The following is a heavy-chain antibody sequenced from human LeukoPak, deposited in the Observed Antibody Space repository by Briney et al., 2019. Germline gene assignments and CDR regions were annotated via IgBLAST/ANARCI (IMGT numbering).Heavy chain of an antibody. CDR2: IYYSGST. J-gene: IGHJ4*02. D-gene: IGHD5-18*01. CDR1: GGSISSYY. V-gene: IGHV4-59*01. CDR3: ARERGYSYGRFDY. Sequence: SETLSLTCTVSGGSISSYYWSWIRQPPRKGLQWMGYIYYSGSTNYNPSLKSRVTISVDTSKNQFSLKLSSVTAADTAVYYCARERGYSYGRFDYWGQGTLVTVSS.